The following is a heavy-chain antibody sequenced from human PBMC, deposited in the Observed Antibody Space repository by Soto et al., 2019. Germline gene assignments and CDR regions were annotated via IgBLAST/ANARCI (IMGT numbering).Heavy chain of an antibody. V-gene: IGHV3-30*18. J-gene: IGHJ4*02. CDR1: GFTFKSFA. CDR3: AKELYSGSSYSYYFHH. CDR2: ISDDGSNQ. D-gene: IGHD1-26*01. Sequence: GGSLRLSCAASGFTFKSFAMHWVRQAPGKGLEWVAFISDDGSNQYFADSVTGRCTISRDNSENTVSLQIDSLRAGDTAVYYCAKELYSGSSYSYYFHHWGQGILVTVSS.